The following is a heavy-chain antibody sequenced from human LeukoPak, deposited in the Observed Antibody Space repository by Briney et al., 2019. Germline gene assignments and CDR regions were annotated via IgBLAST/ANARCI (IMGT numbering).Heavy chain of an antibody. CDR3: VKGYNWNDAY. V-gene: IGHV3-30*18. D-gene: IGHD1-1*01. J-gene: IGHJ4*02. CDR1: GFIFSTYG. Sequence: SGGSLRLSCAASGFIFSTYGMHWVRQAPGKGLEWVAVTSHDGSNKYYADSVKGRFTASRDNPKNTLYLQMNSLRSEDTAVYYCVKGYNWNDAYWGQGTLVTVSS. CDR2: TSHDGSNK.